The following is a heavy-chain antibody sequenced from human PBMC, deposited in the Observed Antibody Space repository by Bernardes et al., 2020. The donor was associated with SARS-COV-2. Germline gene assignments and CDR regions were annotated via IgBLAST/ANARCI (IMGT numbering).Heavy chain of an antibody. Sequence: SETLSLTCAVYGEAFSGYYWSWIRQSPGKGLEWIGEINQSGSTNYNPSLKSRVTLSVDTSKNQFSLKLTSVTAADTAVYYCARGPSEYYYGM. J-gene: IGHJ6*01. CDR2: INQSGST. CDR3: ARGPSEYYYGM. V-gene: IGHV4-34*01. CDR1: GEAFSGYY.